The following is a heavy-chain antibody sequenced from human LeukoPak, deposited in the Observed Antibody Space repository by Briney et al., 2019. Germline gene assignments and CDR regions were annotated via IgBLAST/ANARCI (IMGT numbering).Heavy chain of an antibody. V-gene: IGHV3-23*01. CDR2: ISGSGDRK. CDR1: GFTFSNYA. J-gene: IGHJ4*02. CDR3: AKEKQRNFDY. Sequence: GGSLRLSCAASGFTFSNYAMSWVRQAPGKGLEWVAGISGSGDRKYYGDSVQGRFTISRDNSKNTLYLQMNRLRAEYTAVYYFAKEKQRNFDYWGQGTLVTVSS.